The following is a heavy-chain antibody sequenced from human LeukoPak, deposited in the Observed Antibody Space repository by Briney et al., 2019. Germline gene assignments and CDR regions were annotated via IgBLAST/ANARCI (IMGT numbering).Heavy chain of an antibody. V-gene: IGHV3-33*01. Sequence: GGSRRLSCAASGFTFSNYGMHWVRQAPGKGLEWVAVIWHDGNNKYYANSVKGRFTISRDNSKNTLYLQMNSLRAEDTAVYYCATDYDYWGQGTLVTVSS. CDR3: ATDYDY. CDR1: GFTFSNYG. CDR2: IWHDGNNK. J-gene: IGHJ4*02.